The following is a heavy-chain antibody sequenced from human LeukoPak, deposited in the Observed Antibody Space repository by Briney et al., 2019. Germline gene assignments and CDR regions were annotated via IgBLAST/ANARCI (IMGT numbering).Heavy chain of an antibody. J-gene: IGHJ4*02. Sequence: GGSLRLSCAASGFTFSSYSMNWVRQAPGKGLEWVSSISSSSSYIYYADSVKGRFTISRDNAKNSLYLQMNSLRAEDTAVYYCAREHAGLYTHFDYWGQGTLVTVSS. CDR1: GFTFSSYS. D-gene: IGHD3-16*01. V-gene: IGHV3-21*01. CDR2: ISSSSSYI. CDR3: AREHAGLYTHFDY.